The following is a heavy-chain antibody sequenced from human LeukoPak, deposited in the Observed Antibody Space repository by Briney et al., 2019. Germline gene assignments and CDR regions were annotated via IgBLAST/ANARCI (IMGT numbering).Heavy chain of an antibody. Sequence: SETLSLTCAVYGGSFSGYYWSWIRHPPGKGLEWIGEINHRGSTNYNTSPKRQFTISVDTSKNQLPLKLSSVTAADTAVYYCARGRTYYYGSGSYYNSRPYYYYGMDVWGQGTTVTVSS. CDR3: ARGRTYYYGSGSYYNSRPYYYYGMDV. V-gene: IGHV4-34*01. CDR2: INHRGST. J-gene: IGHJ6*02. D-gene: IGHD3-10*01. CDR1: GGSFSGYY.